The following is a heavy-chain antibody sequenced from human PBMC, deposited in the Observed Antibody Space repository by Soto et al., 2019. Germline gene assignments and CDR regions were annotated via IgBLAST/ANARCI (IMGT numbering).Heavy chain of an antibody. V-gene: IGHV3-30-3*01. CDR1: GFTFSSYA. J-gene: IGHJ6*02. Sequence: GGSLRLSCAASGFTFSSYAMHWVRQAPGKGLEWVAVISYDGSNKYYADSVKGRFTISRDNSKNTLYLQMNSLRAEDTAVYYCARAFGESPYGMDVWGQGTTVTVS. CDR2: ISYDGSNK. CDR3: ARAFGESPYGMDV. D-gene: IGHD3-10*01.